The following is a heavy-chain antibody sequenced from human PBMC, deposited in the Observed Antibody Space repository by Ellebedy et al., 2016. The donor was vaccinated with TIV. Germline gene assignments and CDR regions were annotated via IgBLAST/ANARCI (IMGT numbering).Heavy chain of an antibody. Sequence: ASVKVSXKASSYTFNSHGISWVRQAPGQGLEWMGWINGNNGKTKYAQKFQGRVTMTTDTSTSTAYMEVRSLRFDDAAIYYCARGDYYETTGYSAHDYWGQGTLVTVSS. CDR2: INGNNGKT. V-gene: IGHV1-18*01. D-gene: IGHD3-22*01. J-gene: IGHJ4*02. CDR3: ARGDYYETTGYSAHDY. CDR1: SYTFNSHG.